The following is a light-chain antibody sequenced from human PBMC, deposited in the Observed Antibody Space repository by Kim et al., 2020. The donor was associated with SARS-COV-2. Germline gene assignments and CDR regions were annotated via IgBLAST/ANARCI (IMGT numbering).Light chain of an antibody. V-gene: IGLV2-14*03. J-gene: IGLJ1*01. CDR2: DVS. CDR3: SSYTSSSTLV. Sequence: GQSITISCTGTSMAVGGYKHVSWYQQHPGQAPKLMIYDVSNRPSGVSNRFSGSKSGNTASLTISGLQAEDEADYYCSSYTSSSTLVFGTGTKVTVL. CDR1: SMAVGGYKH.